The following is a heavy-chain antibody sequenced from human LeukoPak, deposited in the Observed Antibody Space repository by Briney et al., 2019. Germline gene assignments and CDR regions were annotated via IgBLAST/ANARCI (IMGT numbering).Heavy chain of an antibody. J-gene: IGHJ4*02. CDR2: IYYSGST. D-gene: IGHD3-10*01. CDR1: GYSISSGYY. Sequence: SETLSLTCTVSGYSISSGYYWGWIRQPPGKGLEWIGSIYYSGSTYYNPSLKSRVTISVDTSKNQFSLKLSSVTAADTAVYYCARDQRSLFDVWGQGSLVIVSS. V-gene: IGHV4-38-2*02. CDR3: ARDQRSLFDV.